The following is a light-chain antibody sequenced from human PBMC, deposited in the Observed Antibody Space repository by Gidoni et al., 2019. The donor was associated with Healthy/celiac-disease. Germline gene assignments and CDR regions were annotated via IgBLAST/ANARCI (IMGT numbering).Light chain of an antibody. V-gene: IGKV4-1*01. CDR1: QSVLYSSNNKNY. CDR2: WAS. J-gene: IGKJ2*01. Sequence: DIVMTQSPDSLAVSLGERATIYCKSSQSVLYSSNNKNYLALYQQKPGQPPKLLIYWASTRESGVPDRFSGSGSGTDFTLTISSLQAEDVAVYYCQQYYSTPYTFGQGTKLEIK. CDR3: QQYYSTPYT.